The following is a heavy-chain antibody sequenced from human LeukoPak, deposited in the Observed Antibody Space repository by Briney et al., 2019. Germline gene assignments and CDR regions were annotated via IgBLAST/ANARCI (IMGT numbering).Heavy chain of an antibody. CDR1: GYTFTSYG. J-gene: IGHJ5*02. CDR3: ARDLRGYSYGPPDKWFDP. CDR2: ISAYNGNT. V-gene: IGHV1-18*01. Sequence: ASVKVSCKASGYTFTSYGISWVRQAPGQGLEWMGLISAYNGNTNYAQKLQGRVTMTTDTSTSTAYMERRSLRSDDTAVYYCARDLRGYSYGPPDKWFDPWGQGNLVTVSS. D-gene: IGHD5-18*01.